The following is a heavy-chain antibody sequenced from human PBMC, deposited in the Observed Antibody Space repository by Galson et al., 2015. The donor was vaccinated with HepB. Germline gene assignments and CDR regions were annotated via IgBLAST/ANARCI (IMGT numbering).Heavy chain of an antibody. CDR3: ARDDYVWGSYRYSDAFDI. CDR2: INTNTGNP. J-gene: IGHJ3*02. D-gene: IGHD3-16*02. Sequence: SVKVSCKASGCTFTSYAMNWVRQAPGQGLEWMGWINTNTGNPTYAQGFTGRFVFSLDTSVSTAYLQISSLKAEDTAVYYCARDDYVWGSYRYSDAFDIWGQGTMVTVSS. CDR1: GCTFTSYA. V-gene: IGHV7-4-1*02.